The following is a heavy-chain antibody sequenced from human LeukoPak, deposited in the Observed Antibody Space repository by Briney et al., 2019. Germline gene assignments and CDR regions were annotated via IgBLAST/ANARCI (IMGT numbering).Heavy chain of an antibody. J-gene: IGHJ4*02. Sequence: PGGCVRLSCAASGFTFNSYGMHWVRQAPGKGLEWVAVILYDASNKYYADSVKGRFAISRDNSKNTLYLQMNSLRAEDTAVYYCAKDKGERGYFDYWGQGTLVCVSS. CDR3: AKDKGERGYFDY. V-gene: IGHV3-30*18. CDR2: ILYDASNK. D-gene: IGHD1-1*01. CDR1: GFTFNSYG.